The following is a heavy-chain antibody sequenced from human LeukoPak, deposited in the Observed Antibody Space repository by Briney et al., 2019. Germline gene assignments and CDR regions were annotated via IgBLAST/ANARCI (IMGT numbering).Heavy chain of an antibody. V-gene: IGHV3-53*01. CDR2: IYSGGST. CDR1: GFTVSSNY. CDR3: AREMATITGEFDY. D-gene: IGHD5-24*01. J-gene: IGHJ4*02. Sequence: GGSLRLSCTASGFTVSSNYMSWVRQAPGKGLEWVSVIYSGGSTYYADSVKGRFTISRDNSKNTLYLQMNSLRAEDTAVYYCAREMATITGEFDYWGQGTLVTVSS.